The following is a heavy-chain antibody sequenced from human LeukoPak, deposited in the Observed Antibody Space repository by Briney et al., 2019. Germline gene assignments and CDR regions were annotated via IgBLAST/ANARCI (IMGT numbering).Heavy chain of an antibody. V-gene: IGHV3-23*01. CDR2: ISGSGGST. D-gene: IGHD6-6*01. CDR3: ARVPYSSSSEKMNLNYYYYYGMDV. J-gene: IGHJ6*02. CDR1: GFTFSSYA. Sequence: PGGSLRLSCAASGFTFSSYAMSWVRQAPGKGLEWVSAISGSGGSTYYADSVKGRFTISRDNSKNTLYLQMNSLRAEDTAVYYCARVPYSSSSEKMNLNYYYYYGMDVWGQGTTVTVSS.